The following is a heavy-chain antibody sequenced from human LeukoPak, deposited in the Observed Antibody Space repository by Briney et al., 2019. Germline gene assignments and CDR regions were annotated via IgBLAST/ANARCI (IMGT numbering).Heavy chain of an antibody. J-gene: IGHJ4*02. Sequence: SETLSLTCTVSGGSISSYYWSWIRQPPGKGLEWSGYIYYSGSTNYNPSLKSRVTISVDTSKNQFSLKLSSVTAADTAVYYCARAGLLWFGELFDYGGQGTLVTVS. CDR3: ARAGLLWFGELFDY. D-gene: IGHD3-10*01. CDR1: GGSISSYY. CDR2: IYYSGST. V-gene: IGHV4-59*01.